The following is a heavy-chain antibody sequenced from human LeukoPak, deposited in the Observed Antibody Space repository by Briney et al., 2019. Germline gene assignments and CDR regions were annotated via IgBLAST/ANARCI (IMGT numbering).Heavy chain of an antibody. Sequence: GASVKVSCKASGYTFTSYEINWARQATGQGLEWMGWMNPNSGNTGYAQKFQGRVTMTRNTSISTAYMELSSLRSEDTAVYYCARGYCSSTSCYLFGYWFDPWGQGTLVTVSS. CDR3: ARGYCSSTSCYLFGYWFDP. CDR2: MNPNSGNT. D-gene: IGHD2-2*01. J-gene: IGHJ5*02. CDR1: GYTFTSYE. V-gene: IGHV1-8*01.